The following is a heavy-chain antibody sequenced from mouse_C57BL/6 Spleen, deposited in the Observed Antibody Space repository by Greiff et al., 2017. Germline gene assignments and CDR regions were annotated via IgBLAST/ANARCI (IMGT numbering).Heavy chain of an antibody. CDR2: INPGSGGT. D-gene: IGHD2-1*01. CDR3: ARSDGNCWFAY. Sequence: QVQLQQSGAELVRPGTSVKVSCKASGYAFTNYLIEWVKQRPGQGLEWIGVINPGSGGTNYNEKFKGKATLTADKSSSTAYMQLSSLTSEDSAVYFCARSDGNCWFAYWGQGTLVTVSA. J-gene: IGHJ3*01. V-gene: IGHV1-54*01. CDR1: GYAFTNYL.